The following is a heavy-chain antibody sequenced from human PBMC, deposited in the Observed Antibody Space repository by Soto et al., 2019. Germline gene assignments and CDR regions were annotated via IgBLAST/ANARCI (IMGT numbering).Heavy chain of an antibody. V-gene: IGHV3-30*04. D-gene: IGHD6-19*01. Sequence: PGGSLRLSCAASGFMFSAYAMLWVRQAPGKGLEWVAAISYDGTNKYYADSIKGRFTISRDNSVNTLFLQVNSLRREDTAMYYCARDPSPYTSGWYGTDFWGHGTLVTVSS. CDR1: GFMFSAYA. CDR2: ISYDGTNK. CDR3: ARDPSPYTSGWYGTDF. J-gene: IGHJ4*01.